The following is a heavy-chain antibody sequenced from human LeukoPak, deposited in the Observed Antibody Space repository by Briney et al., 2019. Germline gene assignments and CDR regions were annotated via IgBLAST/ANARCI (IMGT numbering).Heavy chain of an antibody. CDR1: GFTFSSYG. D-gene: IGHD2-2*02. Sequence: GGSLRLSCAASGFTFSSYGMHWVRQAPGKGLEWVAVISYDGSNKYYADSVKGRFTISRDNSKNTLYLQMNSLRAEDTAVYYCAKDIPKRDNYFDYWGQGTLVTVSS. CDR3: AKDIPKRDNYFDY. J-gene: IGHJ4*02. CDR2: ISYDGSNK. V-gene: IGHV3-30*18.